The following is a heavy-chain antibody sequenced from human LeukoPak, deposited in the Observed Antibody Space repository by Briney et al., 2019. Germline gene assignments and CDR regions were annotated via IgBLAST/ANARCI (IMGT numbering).Heavy chain of an antibody. CDR2: IYSDNT. CDR3: ARGLKYYYDSSPSPGMY. Sequence: GGSLRLSCTVSGFTVSSNSMSWVRQAPGKGLEWVSFIYSDNTHYSDSVKGRFTISRDNSKNTLYLQMNSLRAEDTAVYYCARGLKYYYDSSPSPGMYWGQGTLVTVSS. CDR1: GFTVSSNS. D-gene: IGHD3-22*01. V-gene: IGHV3-53*01. J-gene: IGHJ4*02.